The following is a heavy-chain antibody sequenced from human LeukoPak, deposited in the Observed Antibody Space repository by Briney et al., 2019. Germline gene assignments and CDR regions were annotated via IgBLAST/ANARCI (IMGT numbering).Heavy chain of an antibody. CDR3: AKDFSSGWSSFGYYMDV. D-gene: IGHD6-19*01. V-gene: IGHV3-23*01. CDR2: ISGSGGST. Sequence: VGSLRLSCAASGFTFTSYAMSWVRQAPGQGLELVSAISGSGGSTYYADSVRGRFTISRDNSKNTLYLQMNSLRAEDTAVYYCAKDFSSGWSSFGYYMDVWGKGTTVTVSS. J-gene: IGHJ6*03. CDR1: GFTFTSYA.